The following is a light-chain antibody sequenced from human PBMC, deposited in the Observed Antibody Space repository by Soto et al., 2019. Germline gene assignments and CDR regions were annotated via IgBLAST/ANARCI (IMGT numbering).Light chain of an antibody. CDR3: NSYSSTSFYV. J-gene: IGLJ1*01. V-gene: IGLV2-14*01. Sequence: QSALAQPASVSGSPGQSITISCTGSGSDIATFNYVSWYQQYLGKAPKLLIYQVTSRASGVSHRFSGSKSGNTAALTISGLQPEDEAEYYCNSYSSTSFYVFGTGTKVTVL. CDR1: GSDIATFNY. CDR2: QVT.